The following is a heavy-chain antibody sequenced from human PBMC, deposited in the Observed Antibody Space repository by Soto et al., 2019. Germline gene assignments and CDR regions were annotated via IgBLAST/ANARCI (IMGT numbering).Heavy chain of an antibody. Sequence: SVKVSCKASGGTFSSYTISWVRQAPGQGLEWMGRIIPILGIANYAQKFQGRVTITADKSTSTAYMELSSLRSEDTAVYYCARVKYCSGGSCYEEIDYWGQGTLVTVSS. D-gene: IGHD2-15*01. V-gene: IGHV1-69*02. CDR3: ARVKYCSGGSCYEEIDY. J-gene: IGHJ4*02. CDR2: IIPILGIA. CDR1: GGTFSSYT.